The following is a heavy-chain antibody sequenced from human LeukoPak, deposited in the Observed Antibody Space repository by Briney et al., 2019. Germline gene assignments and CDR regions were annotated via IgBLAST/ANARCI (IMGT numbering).Heavy chain of an antibody. CDR2: INHSGST. Sequence: SETLSLTCAVYGGSFSGYYWSWIRQPPGKGLEWIGEINHSGSTNYNPSLKSRVTISVDTSKNQFSLKLSSVTAADTAVYSCARGRARRWLQLGVCYFDYWGQGTLVTVSS. CDR1: GGSFSGYY. D-gene: IGHD5-24*01. V-gene: IGHV4-34*01. CDR3: ARGRARRWLQLGVCYFDY. J-gene: IGHJ4*02.